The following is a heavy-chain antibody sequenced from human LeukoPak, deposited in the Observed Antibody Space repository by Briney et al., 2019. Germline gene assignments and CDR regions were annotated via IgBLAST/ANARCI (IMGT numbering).Heavy chain of an antibody. CDR3: AKIEVGRFDP. Sequence: SASLSLTRTVTGASISSYYCCWIRQTPGTGLEWIGDIYDRGSTTYNPSLKSRVSISVDTSRNQFSLNLRSVTAADTAVYYCAKIEVGRFDPWGQGTLVTVSS. CDR1: GASISSYY. J-gene: IGHJ5*02. CDR2: IYDRGST. V-gene: IGHV4-59*07. D-gene: IGHD1-26*01.